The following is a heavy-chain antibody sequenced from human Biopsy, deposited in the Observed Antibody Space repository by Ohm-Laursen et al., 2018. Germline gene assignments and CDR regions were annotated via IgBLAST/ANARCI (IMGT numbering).Heavy chain of an antibody. Sequence: ASVKVSCKASGYTFTDYYVHWVRQAPRHGLEWMGWIDTINGGARYAQTFQGRVTMTRDTSISTAYMELSRLTSDDTAVYYCARERDPWGQGTLVTVSS. J-gene: IGHJ5*02. CDR3: ARERDP. CDR2: IDTINGGA. CDR1: GYTFTDYY. V-gene: IGHV1-2*02.